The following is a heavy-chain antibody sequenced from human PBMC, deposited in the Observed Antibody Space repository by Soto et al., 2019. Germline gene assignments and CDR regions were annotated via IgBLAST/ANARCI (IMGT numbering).Heavy chain of an antibody. V-gene: IGHV1-46*01. D-gene: IGHD6-13*01. Sequence: QVQLVQSGAEVKKPGASVKVSCKASGYTFTSYYMHWVRQAPGQGLEWRGIINPSGGSTSYAQKFEGRVTMTRDTSTSTVYMELSSLRSEDTAVYYCARDRTYARQQGNFDYWGQGTLVTVSS. J-gene: IGHJ4*02. CDR3: ARDRTYARQQGNFDY. CDR2: INPSGGST. CDR1: GYTFTSYY.